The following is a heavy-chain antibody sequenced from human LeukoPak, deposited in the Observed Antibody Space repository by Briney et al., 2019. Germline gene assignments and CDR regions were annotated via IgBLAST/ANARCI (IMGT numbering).Heavy chain of an antibody. V-gene: IGHV3-33*01. CDR2: IWYDASNV. CDR1: GFTFRSHG. Sequence: GGSLRLSCAASGFTFRSHGMHWVRQAPGKGLEWVAVIWYDASNVYYADSVKGRFTISRDNSRNTLFLQMNSLRVEDTAVYYCAVWNDERRLDYWGQGTLVTVSS. D-gene: IGHD1-1*01. J-gene: IGHJ4*02. CDR3: AVWNDERRLDY.